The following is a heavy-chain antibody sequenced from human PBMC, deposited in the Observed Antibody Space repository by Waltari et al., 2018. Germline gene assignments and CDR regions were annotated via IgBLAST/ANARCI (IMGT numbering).Heavy chain of an antibody. Sequence: EVQLLQSGAELVKPGTTVKISCKVSGYRFSDYYIPWVQQAPGKGLQWMGLIDPEDGETIYADNFRDTITLTADTSTNTAYLELNNVSSQDTAVFYCATALGDNISASRAFEIWGQGTMITVAS. J-gene: IGHJ3*02. V-gene: IGHV1-69-2*01. CDR3: ATALGDNISASRAFEI. CDR1: GYRFSDYY. D-gene: IGHD1-20*01. CDR2: IDPEDGET.